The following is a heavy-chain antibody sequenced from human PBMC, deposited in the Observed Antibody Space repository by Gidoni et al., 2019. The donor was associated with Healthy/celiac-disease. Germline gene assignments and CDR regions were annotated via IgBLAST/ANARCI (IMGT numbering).Heavy chain of an antibody. J-gene: IGHJ3*02. Sequence: QVQLQPWGAGLLKPSETLSLTCAVYGGSFSGYYWSWIRQPPGTGLEWIGEINHSGSTNYNPSLKSRVTISVDTSKNQFSLKLSSVTAADTAVYYCATVISGADAFDIWGQGTMVTVSS. CDR3: ATVISGADAFDI. D-gene: IGHD4-17*01. CDR2: INHSGST. V-gene: IGHV4-34*01. CDR1: GGSFSGYY.